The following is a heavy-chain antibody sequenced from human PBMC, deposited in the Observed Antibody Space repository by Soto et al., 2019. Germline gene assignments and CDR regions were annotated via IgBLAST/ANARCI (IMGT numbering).Heavy chain of an antibody. D-gene: IGHD2-21*02. CDR3: ARAWVVVTAPDY. V-gene: IGHV1-58*02. J-gene: IGHJ4*02. CDR1: GFTFTSSA. CDR2: IVVGSGNT. Sequence: SVKVSCKASGFTFTSSAMQWVRQARGQRLEWMGWIVVGSGNTNYAQKFQGRVTITRDTSASTAYMELSSLRSEDTAVYYCARAWVVVTAPDYWGQGTLVTVSS.